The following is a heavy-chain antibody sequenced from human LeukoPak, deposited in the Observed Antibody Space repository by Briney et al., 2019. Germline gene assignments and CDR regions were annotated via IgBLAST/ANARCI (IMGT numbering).Heavy chain of an antibody. CDR1: GFTFDDYA. D-gene: IGHD3-3*01. CDR3: AKDTSDYDLAFDI. CDR2: ISWNSVSI. V-gene: IGHV3-9*03. J-gene: IGHJ3*02. Sequence: PGGSLRLSCAASGFTFDDYAMHWVRQAPGKGLEWVSGISWNSVSIGYADSVKGRFTISRDNAKNSLYLQMNSLRAEDMALYYCAKDTSDYDLAFDIWGQGTMVTVSS.